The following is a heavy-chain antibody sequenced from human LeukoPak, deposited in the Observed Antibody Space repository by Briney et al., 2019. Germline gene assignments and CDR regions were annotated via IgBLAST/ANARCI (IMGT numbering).Heavy chain of an antibody. CDR2: ISSDESEE. CDR1: GFTFSSYW. Sequence: GGSLRLSCAASGFTFSSYWMNWARQAPGKGLEWVAGISSDESEEFYVGSVKGRFITSRDSSKSMLYLQMNSLRIEDTAVYYCAKGGVSSAYHPVDYWGQGTLVTASP. D-gene: IGHD3-22*01. J-gene: IGHJ4*02. V-gene: IGHV3-30*18. CDR3: AKGGVSSAYHPVDY.